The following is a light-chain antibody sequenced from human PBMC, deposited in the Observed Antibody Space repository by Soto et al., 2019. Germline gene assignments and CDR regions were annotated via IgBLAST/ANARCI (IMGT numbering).Light chain of an antibody. V-gene: IGKV3-15*01. Sequence: EIVMTQSPATLSVSPGERATLSCRASQSVGSKLAWYQQKPGQTPSLLIYSASTRATGIPDRFGGSGSGTEFTFTISSLQSEDFAVYYCQQRSNWPITFGQGTRLEIK. CDR3: QQRSNWPIT. J-gene: IGKJ5*01. CDR1: QSVGSK. CDR2: SAS.